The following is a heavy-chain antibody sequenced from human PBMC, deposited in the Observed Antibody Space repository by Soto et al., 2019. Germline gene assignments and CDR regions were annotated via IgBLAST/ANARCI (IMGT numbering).Heavy chain of an antibody. J-gene: IGHJ3*02. CDR3: ARDLNPDIVVVPAAIGAFDI. CDR1: GYTFTGYY. Sequence: ASVKVSCKASGYTFTGYYMHWVRQAPGQGLEWMGWINPNSGGTNYAQKFQGWVTMTRDTSISTAYMELSRLRSDDTAAYYCARDLNPDIVVVPAAIGAFDIWGQGTMVTVSS. D-gene: IGHD2-2*01. CDR2: INPNSGGT. V-gene: IGHV1-2*04.